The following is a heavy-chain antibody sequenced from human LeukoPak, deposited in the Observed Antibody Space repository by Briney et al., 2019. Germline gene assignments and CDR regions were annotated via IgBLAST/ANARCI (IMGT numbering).Heavy chain of an antibody. CDR3: HYDSSGYRYFDY. Sequence: SETLSLTCAVYGGSFSGYYWSWIRQPPGKGLEWIGEINHSGSTNYNPSLKSRVTISVDTSKNQFSLKLSSVTAADTAVYYCHYDSSGYRYFDYWGQGTLVTDSS. CDR2: INHSGST. V-gene: IGHV4-34*01. D-gene: IGHD3-22*01. J-gene: IGHJ4*02. CDR1: GGSFSGYY.